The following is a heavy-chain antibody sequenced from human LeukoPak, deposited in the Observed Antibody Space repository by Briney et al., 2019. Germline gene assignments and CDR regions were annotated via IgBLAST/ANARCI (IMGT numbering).Heavy chain of an antibody. J-gene: IGHJ4*02. V-gene: IGHV1-3*01. CDR2: INAGNGNT. D-gene: IGHD4-17*01. CDR1: GYTFTNYA. CDR3: ARPDYGDTPPRY. Sequence: ASVKVSCKASGYTFTNYAMHWVRQAPGQRLEWRGWINAGNGNTKYSQKFQGRVTVTRDTSASTAYMELSSLRSEDTAVYYCARPDYGDTPPRYWGQGTLVTASS.